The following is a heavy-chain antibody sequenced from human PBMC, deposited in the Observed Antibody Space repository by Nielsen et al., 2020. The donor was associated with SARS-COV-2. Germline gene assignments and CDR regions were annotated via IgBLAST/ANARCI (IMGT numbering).Heavy chain of an antibody. V-gene: IGHV1-24*01. J-gene: IGHJ5*02. CDR1: GYTLTELS. CDR3: ATGPQLRQQNWFDP. CDR2: FDPEDGET. Sequence: ASVKVSCKVSGYTLTELSMHWVRQAPGKGLEWMGGFDPEDGETIYAQKFQGRVTMTEDTSTDTAYMKLSSLRSEDTAVYYCATGPQLRQQNWFDPWGQGTLVTVSS. D-gene: IGHD5-18*01.